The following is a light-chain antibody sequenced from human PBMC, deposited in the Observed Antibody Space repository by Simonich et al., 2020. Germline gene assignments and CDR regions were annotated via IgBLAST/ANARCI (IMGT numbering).Light chain of an antibody. J-gene: IGKJ2*01. CDR3: QQYYSTPYT. Sequence: DIQMTQSPSSVSASVGDRVTITCRASQGISSWLAWYQQKPGEAPKLLLYAASRLESGVPSRFSGSGSGTDYTLTISSLHPEDFATYYCQQYYSTPYTFGQGTKLEIK. CDR1: QGISSW. V-gene: IGKV1-NL1*01. CDR2: AAS.